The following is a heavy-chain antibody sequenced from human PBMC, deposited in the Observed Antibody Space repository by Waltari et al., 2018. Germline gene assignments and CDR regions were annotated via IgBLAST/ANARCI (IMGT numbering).Heavy chain of an antibody. V-gene: IGHV3-23*01. J-gene: IGHJ4*02. CDR2: SNGRKGGT. CDR1: GFTFNTYA. D-gene: IGHD3-10*01. Sequence: EVQLLESGGGLVQPGGSLRLSCAASGFTFNTYAMSWVRPAPGKGPAWFSASNGRKGGTNYGDSGKGRFTISGHNSRNTLYLQMNSLRAEDTAVYYCAKLWDYGTTWAGAFDCWGQGTLVTVSS. CDR3: AKLWDYGTTWAGAFDC.